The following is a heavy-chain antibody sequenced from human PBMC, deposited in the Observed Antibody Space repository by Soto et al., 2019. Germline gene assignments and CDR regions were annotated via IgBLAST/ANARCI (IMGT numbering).Heavy chain of an antibody. J-gene: IGHJ6*02. CDR3: AREGAYYYDSSGTGLTSPRYYGMDV. D-gene: IGHD3-22*01. Sequence: ASVKVSCKASGYTSTNYGMQWVRQAPGQRLEWMGWINAYNGNTNYAQKLQGRVTITTDTSTSTAYMELRSLRSDDTAVYYCAREGAYYYDSSGTGLTSPRYYGMDVWGQGTTVTVSS. V-gene: IGHV1-18*01. CDR2: INAYNGNT. CDR1: GYTSTNYG.